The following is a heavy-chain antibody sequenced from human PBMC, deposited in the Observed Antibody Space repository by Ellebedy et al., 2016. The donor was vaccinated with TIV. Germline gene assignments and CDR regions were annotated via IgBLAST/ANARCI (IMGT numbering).Heavy chain of an antibody. CDR1: GFTFGDYA. J-gene: IGHJ4*02. Sequence: GESLKISCTASGFTFGDYAMSWFRQAPGKGLEWVGFIRSKAYGGTTEYAASVKGRFTISRDDSKSIAYLQMNSLKTEDTAVYYCTREGSLVVAKIPRFDYWGQGTLVTVSS. CDR2: IRSKAYGGTT. V-gene: IGHV3-49*03. D-gene: IGHD5-12*01. CDR3: TREGSLVVAKIPRFDY.